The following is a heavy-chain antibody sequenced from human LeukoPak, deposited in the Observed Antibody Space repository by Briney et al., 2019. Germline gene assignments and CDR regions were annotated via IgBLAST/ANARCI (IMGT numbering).Heavy chain of an antibody. V-gene: IGHV3-48*03. CDR2: ISSSGSTI. Sequence: PGGSLRLSCAASGFTFSSYEMNWVRQAPGXGLEWVSYISSSGSTIYYADSVKGRFTISRDNAKNSLYMQMNSLRAEDTAVYYCAVYSSGWYPDFDYWGQGTLVTVSS. CDR1: GFTFSSYE. D-gene: IGHD6-19*01. CDR3: AVYSSGWYPDFDY. J-gene: IGHJ4*02.